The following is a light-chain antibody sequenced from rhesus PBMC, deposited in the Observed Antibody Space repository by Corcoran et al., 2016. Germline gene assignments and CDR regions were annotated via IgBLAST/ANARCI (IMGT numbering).Light chain of an antibody. CDR3: GSWDNSGNHYI. CDR1: SLKTYY. J-gene: IGLJ1*01. Sequence: SSGLTQEPALCVALGHTIRRTCQGDSLKTYYGSWYQQKPGQVPVLVIYGNTTMPSGIPGRFSGSWSGNTGSLTITGAQVEDEADYYCGSWDNSGNHYIFGAGTRLTVL. V-gene: IGLV3S11*01. CDR2: GNT.